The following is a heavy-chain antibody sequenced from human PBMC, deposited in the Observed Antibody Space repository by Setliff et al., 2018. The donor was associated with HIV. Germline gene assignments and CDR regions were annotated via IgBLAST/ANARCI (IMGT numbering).Heavy chain of an antibody. V-gene: IGHV3-48*01. CDR2: ISGLGGGTI. D-gene: IGHD2-15*01. J-gene: IGHJ6*03. CDR1: GFTFDSYS. CDR3: ARAGVVEGYYYYYYMDV. Sequence: GGSLRLSCATSGFTFDSYSIIWVRQAPGKGLEWVSYISGLGGGTIYYADSVRGRVTLSRDDAEKSVYLQMNSLRAEDTAVYYCARAGVVEGYYYYYYMDVWGKGTTVTVSS.